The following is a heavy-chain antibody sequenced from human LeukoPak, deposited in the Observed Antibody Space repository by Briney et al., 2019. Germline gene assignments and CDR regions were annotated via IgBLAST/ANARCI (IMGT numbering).Heavy chain of an antibody. J-gene: IGHJ4*02. CDR2: IYSGGRT. Sequence: PSQTLSLTCTVSGDSINSGPYYWSWIRQPAGKGLEWIGRIYSGGRTNYNPSLKSRVTISVDTSKNQFSLKLSSVTAADTAVYYCAREGSIYYSDSIGYLGYWGQGTLVTVSS. CDR3: AREGSIYYSDSIGYLGY. V-gene: IGHV4-61*02. CDR1: GDSINSGPYY. D-gene: IGHD3-22*01.